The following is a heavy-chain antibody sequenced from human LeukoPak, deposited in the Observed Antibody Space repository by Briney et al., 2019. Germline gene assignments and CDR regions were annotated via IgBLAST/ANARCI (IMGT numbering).Heavy chain of an antibody. CDR3: TRGIGYCSGGSCYYDY. CDR2: IRSKAYGGTT. Sequence: PGGSLRLSCTASGFTFGDYAMSWVRQAPGKGLEWVGFIRSKAYGGTTEYAVSVKGRFTISRDDSKSIAYLQMNSLKTEDTAVYYCTRGIGYCSGGSCYYDYWGQGTLVTVSS. CDR1: GFTFGDYA. J-gene: IGHJ4*02. V-gene: IGHV3-49*04. D-gene: IGHD2-15*01.